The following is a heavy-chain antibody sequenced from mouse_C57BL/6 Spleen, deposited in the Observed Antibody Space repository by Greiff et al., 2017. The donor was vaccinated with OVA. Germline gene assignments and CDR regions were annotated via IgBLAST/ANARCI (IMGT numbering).Heavy chain of an antibody. D-gene: IGHD1-1*01. J-gene: IGHJ1*03. Sequence: QVQLQQPGAELVRPGSSVKLSCKASGYTFTSYWMDWVKQRPGQGLEWIGNIYPSDSETHYNQKFKDKATLTVDKSSSTAYMQLSSLTSEDSAVYYGARGHYGSSYEWYFDVWGTGTTVTVSS. CDR3: ARGHYGSSYEWYFDV. V-gene: IGHV1-61*01. CDR1: GYTFTSYW. CDR2: IYPSDSET.